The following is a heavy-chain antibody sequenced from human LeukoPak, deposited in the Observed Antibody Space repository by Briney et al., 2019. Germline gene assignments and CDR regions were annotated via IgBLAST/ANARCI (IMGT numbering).Heavy chain of an antibody. V-gene: IGHV4-4*02. CDR3: ASLSCTNGVCYHPSIDY. CDR1: GGSISSSNW. J-gene: IGHJ4*02. CDR2: IYHSGST. Sequence: PSETLSLTCAVSGGSISSSNWWSWVRQPPGKGLEWIGEIYHSGSTNYNPSLKSRVTISVDKSKNQFSLKLSSVTAADTAVYYCASLSCTNGVCYHPSIDYWGQGTLVTVSS. D-gene: IGHD2-8*01.